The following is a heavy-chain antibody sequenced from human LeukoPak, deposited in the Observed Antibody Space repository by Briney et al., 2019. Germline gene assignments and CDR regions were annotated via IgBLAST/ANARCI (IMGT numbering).Heavy chain of an antibody. Sequence: SSETLSLTCTVSGVSISYATYQWTWIRQSAGKGLEWIGLISKSGTTNYNPSHKSRVTVSIDTTKNQFSLKLTSVTAADTAVYYCARLLGPLDYVWGSSRSKWGQGTLVTVSS. CDR3: ARLLGPLDYVWGSSRSK. CDR1: GVSISYATYQ. CDR2: ISKSGTT. V-gene: IGHV4-61*02. J-gene: IGHJ4*02. D-gene: IGHD3-16*02.